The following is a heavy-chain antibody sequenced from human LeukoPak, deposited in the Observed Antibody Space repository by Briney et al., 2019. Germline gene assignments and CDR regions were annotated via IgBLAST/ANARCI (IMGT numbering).Heavy chain of an antibody. V-gene: IGHV4-30-4*01. D-gene: IGHD3-10*01. J-gene: IGHJ4*02. CDR1: GGSISSGDYH. Sequence: SQTLSLTCTVSGGSISSGDYHWNWIRQPPGKGLEWIGYIYYSGNTYYNPSLKSRVTISVDTSENQFSLKLSSVTAADTAVYYCARVNYGSATKEDYWGQGTLVTVSS. CDR3: ARVNYGSATKEDY. CDR2: IYYSGNT.